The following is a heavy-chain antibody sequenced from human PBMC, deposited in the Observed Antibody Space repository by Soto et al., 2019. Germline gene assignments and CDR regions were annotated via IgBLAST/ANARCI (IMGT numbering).Heavy chain of an antibody. D-gene: IGHD3-22*01. Sequence: PGGSLRLSCAASGFTFSSYAMSWVRQAPGKGLEWVSAISGSGGSTYYADSVKGRFTISRDNSKNTLYLQMNSLRAEDTAVYYCAKASGDYYDRSGYYFGDFDIWGQGTMVTVPS. CDR2: ISGSGGST. CDR3: AKASGDYYDRSGYYFGDFDI. J-gene: IGHJ3*02. V-gene: IGHV3-23*01. CDR1: GFTFSSYA.